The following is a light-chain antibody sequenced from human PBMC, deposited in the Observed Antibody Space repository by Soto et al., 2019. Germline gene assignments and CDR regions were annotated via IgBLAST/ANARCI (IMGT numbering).Light chain of an antibody. V-gene: IGKV1-5*01. CDR1: QFISTW. Sequence: DIQMTQSPSTLSASVGDRVTITCRANQFISTWVAWFQQKPGKAPRLLIHEASALQSGVPSRFRGSGSGTEFTLSISSLQRDDFATYYCQFYKSYSWTVGQGTKVEI. CDR2: EAS. CDR3: QFYKSYSWT. J-gene: IGKJ1*01.